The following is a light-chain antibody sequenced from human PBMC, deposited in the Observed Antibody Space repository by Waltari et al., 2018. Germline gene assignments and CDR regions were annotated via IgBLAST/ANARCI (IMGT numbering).Light chain of an antibody. CDR2: GAS. CDR3: QQSFVNPT. J-gene: IGKJ1*01. Sequence: DIQMTQYPSSLSASVGDRVTITSRASQNINTYRNWYQQKPGKAPKLPIYGASNLQSGVSSRFTGSGSGTHFTLTISSLLTEDVASYYCQQSFVNPTFGQGTKVE. V-gene: IGKV1-39*01. CDR1: QNINTY.